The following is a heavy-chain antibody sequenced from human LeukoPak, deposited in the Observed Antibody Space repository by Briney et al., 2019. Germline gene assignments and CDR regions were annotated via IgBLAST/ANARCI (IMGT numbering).Heavy chain of an antibody. CDR3: AGDYGDYVLDY. Sequence: ASVEVSCKASGGTFSSYAISWVRQAPGQGLEWMGGIIPIFGTANYAQKFQGRVTITADESTSTVYMELSSLRSEDTAVYYCAGDYGDYVLDYWGQGTLVTVSS. V-gene: IGHV1-69*13. CDR1: GGTFSSYA. J-gene: IGHJ4*02. CDR2: IIPIFGTA. D-gene: IGHD4-17*01.